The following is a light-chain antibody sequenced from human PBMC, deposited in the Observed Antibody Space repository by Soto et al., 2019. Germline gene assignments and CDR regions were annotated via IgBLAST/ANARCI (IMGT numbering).Light chain of an antibody. J-gene: IGKJ4*01. CDR1: QDIKNY. V-gene: IGKV1-33*01. CDR2: DPS. CDR3: QQYDNLPLT. Sequence: DIQMTQSPSSLSASVGDRVTIACQASQDIKNYLNWYQQKSGKAPKLLIYDPSDLETGVPSRFSGSGSGTDFTFTINSLQPEDIATYYCQQYDNLPLTLGGGTKVDIK.